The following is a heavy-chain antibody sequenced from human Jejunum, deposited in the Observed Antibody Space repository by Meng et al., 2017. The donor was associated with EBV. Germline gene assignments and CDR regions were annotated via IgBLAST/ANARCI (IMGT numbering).Heavy chain of an antibody. D-gene: IGHD6-19*01. J-gene: IGHJ4*02. V-gene: IGHV1-18*01. CDR1: GYTFTNYA. CDR3: VRTSVYSSGFSDF. CDR2: VSAYNGNT. Sequence: QGPRVQSGGEVNKPGASVKVSCKASGYTFTNYAFHWLRQGPGQGFEWMGWVSAYNGNTEYPQKFQGRVAMTTDTSTTTVYMELRSLRPDDTATYYCVRTSVYSSGFSDFWGQGTLVTVSS.